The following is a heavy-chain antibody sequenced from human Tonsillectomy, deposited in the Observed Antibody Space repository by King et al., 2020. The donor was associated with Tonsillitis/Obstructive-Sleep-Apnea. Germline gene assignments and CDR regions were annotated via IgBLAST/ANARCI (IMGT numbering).Heavy chain of an antibody. D-gene: IGHD2-15*01. CDR3: AGDFTGYCSGGNCYSSGENY. J-gene: IGHJ4*02. V-gene: IGHV3-7*04. CDR2: IKQDGSEK. CDR1: GFTFSTYW. Sequence: VQLVESGGGLVQPGGSLRLSCAASGFTFSTYWMTWVRQAPGKGLEWVANIKQDGSEKYYVESVKGRFTISRDNAKNSLYLQMNSLRPEDTAVYYCAGDFTGYCSGGNCYSSGENYWGQGTLVTVSS.